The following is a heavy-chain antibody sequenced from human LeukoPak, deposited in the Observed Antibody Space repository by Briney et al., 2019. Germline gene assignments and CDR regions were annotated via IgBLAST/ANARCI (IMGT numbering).Heavy chain of an antibody. CDR1: GFTFSSYG. J-gene: IGHJ5*02. CDR3: AKVRGYCSSTSCHAPWFDP. D-gene: IGHD2-2*01. CDR2: ISGSGGST. V-gene: IGHV3-23*01. Sequence: GGTLRHSCAASGFTFSSYGMSWVRQAPGKGLEWVSAISGSGGSTYYADSVKGRFTISRDNSKNTLYLQMNSLRAEDTAVYYCAKVRGYCSSTSCHAPWFDPWGQGTLVTVSS.